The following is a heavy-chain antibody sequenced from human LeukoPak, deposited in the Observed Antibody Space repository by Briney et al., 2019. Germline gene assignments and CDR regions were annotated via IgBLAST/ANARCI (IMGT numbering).Heavy chain of an antibody. D-gene: IGHD3-16*02. J-gene: IGHJ4*02. V-gene: IGHV3-21*01. CDR2: ISSSSSYI. Sequence: GGSLGLSCAASGFTFSSYSMNWVRQAPGKGLEWVSSISSSSSYIYYADSVKGRFTISRDNAKNSLYLQMNSLRAEDTAVYYCARATLTGLRLGELSLFDYWGQGTLVTVSS. CDR3: ARATLTGLRLGELSLFDY. CDR1: GFTFSSYS.